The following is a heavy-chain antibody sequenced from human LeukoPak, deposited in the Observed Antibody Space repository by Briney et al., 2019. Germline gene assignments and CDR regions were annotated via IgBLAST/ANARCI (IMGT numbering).Heavy chain of an antibody. Sequence: GGSLKLSCAASGFTFDDYGMNWVRQAPGKGLEWVSGINWNGGSTGYADSVKGRFTISRDNAKNSRYVQMNSLRAEDTALYYCARHYSGRHGDAFDIGGQGTMVTVSS. V-gene: IGHV3-20*04. CDR3: ARHYSGRHGDAFDI. D-gene: IGHD1-26*01. CDR2: INWNGGST. J-gene: IGHJ3*02. CDR1: GFTFDDYG.